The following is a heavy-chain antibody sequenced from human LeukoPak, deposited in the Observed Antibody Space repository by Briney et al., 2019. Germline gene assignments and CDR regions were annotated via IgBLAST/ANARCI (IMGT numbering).Heavy chain of an antibody. Sequence: SETLSLTCTVSGGSISSSSYYWSWIRQPPGKGLEWIGSIYYSGSTYYNPSLKSRVTISVDTSKNQFSLKLSSVTAADTAVYYCARAEGLYDYVWGSLSSATFDYWGQGTLVTVSS. D-gene: IGHD3-16*01. J-gene: IGHJ4*02. V-gene: IGHV4-39*07. CDR2: IYYSGST. CDR1: GGSISSSSYY. CDR3: ARAEGLYDYVWGSLSSATFDY.